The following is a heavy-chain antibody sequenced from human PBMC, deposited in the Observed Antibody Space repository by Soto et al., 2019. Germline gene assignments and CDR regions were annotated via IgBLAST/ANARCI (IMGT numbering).Heavy chain of an antibody. V-gene: IGHV1-69*01. CDR3: ARAVSPYFDWLLPFDY. CDR2: IIPIFGTA. J-gene: IGHJ4*02. CDR1: GGTFGSYA. D-gene: IGHD3-9*01. Sequence: QVQLGQSGAEVKKPGSSVKVSCKASGGTFGSYAISWVRQAPGQGLEWMGGIIPIFGTANYAQKFQGRVTITADESTSTAYMELSSLRSEDTAVYYCARAVSPYFDWLLPFDYWGQGTLVTVSS.